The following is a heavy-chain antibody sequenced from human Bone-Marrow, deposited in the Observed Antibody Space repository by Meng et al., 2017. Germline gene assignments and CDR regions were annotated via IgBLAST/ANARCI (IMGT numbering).Heavy chain of an antibody. J-gene: IGHJ3*02. CDR2: ISWNSGSI. V-gene: IGHV3-9*01. CDR3: AKAYYYDSSGYYQDDAFDI. D-gene: IGHD3-22*01. CDR1: GFTFDDYA. Sequence: SLKISCAASGFTFDDYAMHWVRQAPGKGLEWVSGISWNSGSIGYADSVKGRFTISRDNAKNSLYLQMNSLRAEDTALYYCAKAYYYDSSGYYQDDAFDIWGKG.